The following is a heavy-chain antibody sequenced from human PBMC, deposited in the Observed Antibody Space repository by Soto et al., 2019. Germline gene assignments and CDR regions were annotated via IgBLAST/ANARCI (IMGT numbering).Heavy chain of an antibody. Sequence: QVRLQQWGAGLLKPSETLSLTCAVYGGSFSDFYWSWIRQPPGKGLEWIGEVNDRGSTSYNPSLKSRVTISLDTSKNQVYLKVTSVTAADTAVYYCARGQGKCRDTNCFPPLYYYYYGMDVWGQGTTVTVSS. CDR2: VNDRGST. D-gene: IGHD2-2*01. CDR3: ARGQGKCRDTNCFPPLYYYYYGMDV. V-gene: IGHV4-34*01. CDR1: GGSFSDFY. J-gene: IGHJ6*02.